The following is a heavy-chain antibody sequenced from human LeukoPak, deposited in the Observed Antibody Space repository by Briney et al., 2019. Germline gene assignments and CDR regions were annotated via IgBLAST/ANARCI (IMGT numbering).Heavy chain of an antibody. D-gene: IGHD6-13*01. CDR2: ISWNSGSI. CDR3: AGGSSSWYVFGY. Sequence: PGGSLRLSCAASGFTFDDYAMHWVRHAPGKVLEWVSGISWNSGSIGYADSVKGRFTISRDNAKNSLYLQMNSLRAEDTALYYCAGGSSSWYVFGYWGQGTLVTVSS. V-gene: IGHV3-9*01. CDR1: GFTFDDYA. J-gene: IGHJ4*02.